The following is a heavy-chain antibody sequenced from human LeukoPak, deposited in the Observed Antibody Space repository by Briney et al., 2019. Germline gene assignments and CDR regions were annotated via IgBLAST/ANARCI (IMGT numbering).Heavy chain of an antibody. CDR2: INPNSGGT. D-gene: IGHD6-6*01. CDR1: GYTFTGYY. Sequence: ASVKVSCKASGYTFTGYYMHWVRQAPGQGLEWMGWINPNSGGTNYAQKFQGRVTMTRDTSISTAYMELSRLRSDDTAVYYCARAGGSSSYYFDYWGQGTLVTVSS. CDR3: ARAGGSSSYYFDY. J-gene: IGHJ4*02. V-gene: IGHV1-2*02.